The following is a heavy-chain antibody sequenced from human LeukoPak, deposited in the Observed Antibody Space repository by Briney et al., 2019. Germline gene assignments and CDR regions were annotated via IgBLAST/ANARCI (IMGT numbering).Heavy chain of an antibody. CDR1: GYTFTSYG. CDR3: ARPYDFWSGYHAFDI. V-gene: IGHV1-18*01. J-gene: IGHJ3*02. D-gene: IGHD3-3*01. Sequence: ASVKVSCKASGYTFTSYGISWVRQAPGQGLEWMGWISAYNGNTNYAQKLQGRVTMTTDTSTSTAYMELRSLRSDDTAVYYCARPYDFWSGYHAFDIWGQGTMVTVSS. CDR2: ISAYNGNT.